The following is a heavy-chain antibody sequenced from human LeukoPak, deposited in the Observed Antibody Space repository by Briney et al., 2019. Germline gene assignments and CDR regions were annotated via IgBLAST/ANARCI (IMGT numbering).Heavy chain of an antibody. J-gene: IGHJ4*02. Sequence: GASVKVSCKASGYTFTSYGISWVRQAPGQGLEWMGWISAYNGNTNYTQKLQGRVTMTTDTSTSTAYMELSSLRSEDTAVYYCASSQGSTENTYYYDSSGYYVLWGQGTLVTVSS. CDR3: ASSQGSTENTYYYDSSGYYVL. V-gene: IGHV1-18*01. D-gene: IGHD3-22*01. CDR1: GYTFTSYG. CDR2: ISAYNGNT.